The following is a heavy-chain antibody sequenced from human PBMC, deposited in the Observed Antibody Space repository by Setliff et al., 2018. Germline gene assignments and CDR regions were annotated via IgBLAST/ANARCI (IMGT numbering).Heavy chain of an antibody. CDR1: GGSMPSGNYY. D-gene: IGHD3-10*01. Sequence: SETLSLTCSVSGGSMPSGNYYWNWIRQPAGKGLEWIGRIHGSGGTNYNPSLKSRVTISVDTSKSQFSLRLTSVTAADTAVYFCARDNRARHYMDVWGKGTTVTVSS. J-gene: IGHJ6*03. V-gene: IGHV4-61*02. CDR3: ARDNRARHYMDV. CDR2: IHGSGGT.